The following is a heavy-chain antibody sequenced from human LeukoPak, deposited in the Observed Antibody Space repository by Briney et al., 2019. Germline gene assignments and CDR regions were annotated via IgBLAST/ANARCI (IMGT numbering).Heavy chain of an antibody. V-gene: IGHV4-59*01. CDR3: ASVGIRFSHAFDI. D-gene: IGHD3-3*02. J-gene: IGHJ3*02. Sequence: SETLSLTCTVSGGSISSYYWSWNRQPPGKGLEWIGYIYYSGSTNYNPSLKSRVTISVDTSKNQFSLKLSSVTAADTAVYYCASVGIRFSHAFDIWGQGTMVTVSS. CDR1: GGSISSYY. CDR2: IYYSGST.